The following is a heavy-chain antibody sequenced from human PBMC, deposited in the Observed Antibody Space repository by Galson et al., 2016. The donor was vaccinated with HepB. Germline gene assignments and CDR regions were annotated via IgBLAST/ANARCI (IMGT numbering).Heavy chain of an antibody. Sequence: SVKVSCKASGYTFNGYAIHWLRQAPGQRLEWMGWINTASGDTTYSQKFQGGLIITRDTSASTAYMELSGLRSEDTAVYFCAKGAGGYYDYWGQGTLVTVSS. D-gene: IGHD1-26*01. CDR1: GYTFNGYA. V-gene: IGHV1-3*04. CDR3: AKGAGGYYDY. J-gene: IGHJ4*02. CDR2: INTASGDT.